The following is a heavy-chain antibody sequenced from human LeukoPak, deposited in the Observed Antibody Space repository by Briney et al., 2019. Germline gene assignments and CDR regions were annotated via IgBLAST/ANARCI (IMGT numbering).Heavy chain of an antibody. CDR1: GGSITSSY. D-gene: IGHD6-25*01. Sequence: SETLSLTCTVSGGSITSSYWSWIRQPPGKGLEWIGYVYNNGRTSSGGTNNSPSLKSRVTISVDTSKNQFSLNLSSVTAADTAVYYCARHQRLAWFDPWGQGTLVTVSS. CDR2: VYNNGRTSSGGT. V-gene: IGHV4-59*08. CDR3: ARHQRLAWFDP. J-gene: IGHJ5*02.